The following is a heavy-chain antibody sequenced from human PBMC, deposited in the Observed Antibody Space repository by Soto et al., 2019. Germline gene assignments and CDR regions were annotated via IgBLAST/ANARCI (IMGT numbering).Heavy chain of an antibody. Sequence: QVQLVESGGGLVRPGGSLRLSCAASGFTFSTFYMNWVRQAPGKGVEWVSFLSSESTFISYADSVKGRFTISRDNSKKSLFLQMDSLRVEDTAVYYCARVRSGTYNAFDLWGQGTVVTVSS. J-gene: IGHJ3*01. CDR2: LSSESTFI. V-gene: IGHV3-11*06. D-gene: IGHD1-26*01. CDR3: ARVRSGTYNAFDL. CDR1: GFTFSTFY.